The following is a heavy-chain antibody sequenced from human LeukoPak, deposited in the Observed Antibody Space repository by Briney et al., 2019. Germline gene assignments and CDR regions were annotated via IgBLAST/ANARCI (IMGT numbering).Heavy chain of an antibody. J-gene: IGHJ6*03. CDR1: GYTFTGYY. CDR3: ARGSEVVVAATLSNYYYYYMDV. D-gene: IGHD2-15*01. V-gene: IGHV1-69*13. CDR2: IIPIFGTA. Sequence: ASVKVSCKASGYTFTGYYMHWVRQAPGQGLEWMGGIIPIFGTANYAQKFQGRVTITADESTSTAYMELSSLRSEDTAVYYCARGSEVVVAATLSNYYYYYMDVWGKGTTVTISS.